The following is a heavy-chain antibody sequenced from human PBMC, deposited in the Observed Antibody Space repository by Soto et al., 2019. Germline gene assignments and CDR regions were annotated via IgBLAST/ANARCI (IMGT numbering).Heavy chain of an antibody. CDR2: IYYSGST. Sequence: SETLSLTCTVSGGSISSYYWSWIRQPPGKGLEWIGYIYYSGSTNYNPSLKSRVTISVDTSKNQFSLKLSSVTAADTAVYYCARVARLSVAGTTYYFDYWGQGTLVTVSS. D-gene: IGHD6-19*01. CDR1: GGSISSYY. V-gene: IGHV4-59*01. J-gene: IGHJ4*02. CDR3: ARVARLSVAGTTYYFDY.